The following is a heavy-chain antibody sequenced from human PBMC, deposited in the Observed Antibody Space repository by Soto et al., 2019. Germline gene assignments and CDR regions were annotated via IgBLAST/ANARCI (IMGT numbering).Heavy chain of an antibody. J-gene: IGHJ4*02. CDR3: AKGSGSSWYGFDY. CDR1: GFTFSSYA. V-gene: IGHV3-23*01. CDR2: ISGSGGST. D-gene: IGHD6-13*01. Sequence: EVQLLESGGGLVQPGGSLRLSCAASGFTFSSYAMSWVRQAPGKGLEWVSDISGSGGSTYYADSVKGRFTISRDNSKNTLYLQMNSLRAEDTAVYYCAKGSGSSWYGFDYWGQGTLVTVSS.